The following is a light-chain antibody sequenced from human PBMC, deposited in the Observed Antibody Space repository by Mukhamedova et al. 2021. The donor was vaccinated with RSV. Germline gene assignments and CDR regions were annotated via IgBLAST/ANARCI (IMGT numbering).Light chain of an antibody. J-gene: IGLJ2*01. CDR3: SSYTSSRTLGV. V-gene: IGLV2-14*01. Sequence: GVSNRFSGSESGNTASLTISGLQAEDEADYYCSSYTSSRTLGVFGECTKLTVL.